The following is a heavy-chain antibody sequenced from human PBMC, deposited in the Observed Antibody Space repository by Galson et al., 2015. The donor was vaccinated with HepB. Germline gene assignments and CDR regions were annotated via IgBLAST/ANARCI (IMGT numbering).Heavy chain of an antibody. J-gene: IGHJ5*02. V-gene: IGHV1-3*01. CDR1: GYTFTSYA. CDR3: ARDPAIRGVNLFDP. Sequence: SVKVSCKASGYTFTSYAMHWVRQAPGQRLEWMGWINAGNGNTKYSQKFQGRVTITRDTSASTAYMELSSLRSEDTAVYYCARDPAIRGVNLFDPWGQGTLVTVSS. CDR2: INAGNGNT. D-gene: IGHD3-10*01.